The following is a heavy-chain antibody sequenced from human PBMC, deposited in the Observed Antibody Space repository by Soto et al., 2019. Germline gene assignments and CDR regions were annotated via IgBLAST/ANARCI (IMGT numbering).Heavy chain of an antibody. CDR1: GGSISSSSYY. Sequence: QLQLQESGPGLVKPSETLSLTCTVSGGSISSSSYYWGWIRQPPGKGLEWIGRIYYSGSTYYNPSLKSRVTISVDTSKNQISLKLSSVTAADTAVYYCARQEDGYNDDWGQGTLVTVSS. CDR2: IYYSGST. J-gene: IGHJ4*02. D-gene: IGHD5-12*01. CDR3: ARQEDGYNDD. V-gene: IGHV4-39*01.